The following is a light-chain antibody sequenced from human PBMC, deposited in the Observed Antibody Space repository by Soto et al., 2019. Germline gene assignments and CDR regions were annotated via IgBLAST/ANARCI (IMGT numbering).Light chain of an antibody. V-gene: IGLV2-14*01. Sequence: QFALTQPASVAASPGKSITISCTGNSGDVGGYNYVSWYQQHPGKDPKLVIHGISNRPSGISERFSGSRSGNTASLTISGLQPEDEADYFCSSYSNTATPCVFGTGTKVTVL. CDR2: GIS. CDR1: SGDVGGYNY. CDR3: SSYSNTATPCV. J-gene: IGLJ1*01.